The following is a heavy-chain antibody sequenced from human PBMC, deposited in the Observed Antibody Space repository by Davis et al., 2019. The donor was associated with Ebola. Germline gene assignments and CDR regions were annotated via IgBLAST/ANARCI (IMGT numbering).Heavy chain of an antibody. CDR2: IYPDDSDT. CDR3: ARPATARRGDAFDI. J-gene: IGHJ3*02. Sequence: KVSCKGSGYSFTSYWIAWVRQMPGKGLEWMGIIYPDDSDTRYSPSFQGQVTISADKSISTAYLQWSSLKASDTAMYYCARPATARRGDAFDIWGQGTMVTVSS. V-gene: IGHV5-51*01. CDR1: GYSFTSYW. D-gene: IGHD4-17*01.